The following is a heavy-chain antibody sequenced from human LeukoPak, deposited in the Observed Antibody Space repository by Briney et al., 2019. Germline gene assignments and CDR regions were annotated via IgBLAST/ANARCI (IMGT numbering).Heavy chain of an antibody. D-gene: IGHD1-26*01. Sequence: GGSLRLSCTASGFTFSSYWMSWVRQAPGKGLEWVATIRQDGGLKHYVDSVKGRFTISRDNAKNSLYLQMNSLRDEDTAVYYCASSGSYRFDYWGQGTLVTVSS. J-gene: IGHJ4*02. CDR2: IRQDGGLK. CDR3: ASSGSYRFDY. V-gene: IGHV3-7*01. CDR1: GFTFSSYW.